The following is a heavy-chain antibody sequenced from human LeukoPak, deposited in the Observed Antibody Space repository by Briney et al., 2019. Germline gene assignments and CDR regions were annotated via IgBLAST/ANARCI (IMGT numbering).Heavy chain of an antibody. V-gene: IGHV5-51*01. J-gene: IGHJ1*01. Sequence: GESLKISCKASGYSFRHYWISWVRQMPGKGLEWMGIIYPSDSDTRYSPSFQGQVTISADKSISTAYLQWSSLKASDTAMYYCASRGGKSYFHTWGQGTLVTVSS. CDR3: ASRGGKSYFHT. CDR2: IYPSDSDT. CDR1: GYSFRHYW. D-gene: IGHD1-26*01.